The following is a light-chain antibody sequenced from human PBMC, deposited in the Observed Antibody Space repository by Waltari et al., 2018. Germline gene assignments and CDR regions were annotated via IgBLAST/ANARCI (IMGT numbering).Light chain of an antibody. V-gene: IGLV1-51*01. CDR2: DHN. CDR1: SSNIGKNY. J-gene: IGLJ2*01. CDR3: ATWDTSLSGGV. Sequence: QSVLTQPPSVSAAPGQEVTIFCPGSSSNIGKNYVSWYQQRPGTAPKLLIYDHNARPSGIPDRFSGSKSGTSATLDITGLQTEDEANYYCATWDTSLSGGVFGGGTKLTVL.